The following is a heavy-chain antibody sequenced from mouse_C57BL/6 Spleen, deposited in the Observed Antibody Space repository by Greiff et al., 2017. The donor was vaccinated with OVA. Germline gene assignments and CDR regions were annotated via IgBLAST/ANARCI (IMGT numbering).Heavy chain of an antibody. CDR2: INPGSGGT. J-gene: IGHJ4*01. CDR1: GYAFTNYL. Sequence: VQLQQSGAELVRPGTSVKVSCKASGYAFTNYLIEWVKQRPGQGLEWIGVINPGSGGTNYNEKFKGKATLTSDKSSSTAYMQLGSLTSEDSAVYFCARRGYAMDYWGQGTSVTVSS. V-gene: IGHV1-54*01. CDR3: ARRGYAMDY.